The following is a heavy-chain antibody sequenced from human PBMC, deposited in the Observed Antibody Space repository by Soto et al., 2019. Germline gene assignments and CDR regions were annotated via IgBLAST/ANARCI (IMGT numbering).Heavy chain of an antibody. V-gene: IGHV3-53*01. CDR1: GFTVSSTY. CDR3: AKRRGAGGHFDY. J-gene: IGHJ4*02. Sequence: GGSLRLSCAASGFTVSSTYLTWVRQAPGKGLECVSVVSRGGSTHYADSVTGRFIVSRDNSKNTVSLQMNSLRADDTAVYYCAKRRGAGGHFDYWGQGALVTVSS. CDR2: VSRGGST. D-gene: IGHD2-15*01.